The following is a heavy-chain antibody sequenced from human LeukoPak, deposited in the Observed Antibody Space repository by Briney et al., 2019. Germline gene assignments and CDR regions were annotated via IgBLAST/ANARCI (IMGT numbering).Heavy chain of an antibody. CDR1: GFTFSDFY. V-gene: IGHV3-11*01. D-gene: IGHD1-7*01. J-gene: IGHJ3*02. CDR3: AKVPSYNWNYGFDAFDI. CDR2: IGGNDGVT. Sequence: GGSLRLSCAASGFTFSDFYMSWIRQAPGKGLEWVSYIGGNDGVTWYADSVKGRFTISRDNSKNTLYLQMNSLRAEDTAVYYCAKVPSYNWNYGFDAFDIWGQGTMVTVSS.